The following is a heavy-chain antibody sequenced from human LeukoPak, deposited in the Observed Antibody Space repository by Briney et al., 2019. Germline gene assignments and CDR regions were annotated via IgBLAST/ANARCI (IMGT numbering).Heavy chain of an antibody. V-gene: IGHV5-51*01. CDR2: IYPADSDI. CDR3: ARYNRDGYKDMGAHDY. CDR1: GYSFTSYW. D-gene: IGHD5-24*01. J-gene: IGHJ4*02. Sequence: GESLKISCKGSGYSFTSYWIGWVRQMPGKGLEWKGIIYPADSDIRYSPSFQGQVTISADRSISTAYLQWSSLKASGTAMYYCARYNRDGYKDMGAHDYWGQGTLVTVSS.